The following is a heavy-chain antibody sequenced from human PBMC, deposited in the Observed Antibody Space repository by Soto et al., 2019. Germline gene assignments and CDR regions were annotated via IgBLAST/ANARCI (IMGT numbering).Heavy chain of an antibody. Sequence: VGSLRLSCAASGFTFSDYGMHWVRQAPGKGLEWVAIISYDGTNKYYADPVKGRFTISRDNSKNTLYLQMNSLRAEDTAVYYCAKDVAAVAGFDYWGQGTLVTVSS. V-gene: IGHV3-30*18. D-gene: IGHD6-19*01. CDR2: ISYDGTNK. CDR3: AKDVAAVAGFDY. CDR1: GFTFSDYG. J-gene: IGHJ4*02.